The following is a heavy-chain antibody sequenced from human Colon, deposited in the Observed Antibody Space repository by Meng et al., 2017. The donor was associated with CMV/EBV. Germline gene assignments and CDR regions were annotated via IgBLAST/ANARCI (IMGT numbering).Heavy chain of an antibody. CDR2: IQYDGSNK. V-gene: IGHV3-30*02. D-gene: IGHD3-10*01. J-gene: IGHJ4*02. CDR3: ARNARGSGY. Sequence: GGSLRLSCAASGFTFSTYGMHWVRQAPGKGLEWVAFIQYDGSNKYYADSVKGRFTISRDNAKNSLFLQMNSLRAEDTAMYYCARNARGSGYWGQGTLVTVSS. CDR1: GFTFSTYG.